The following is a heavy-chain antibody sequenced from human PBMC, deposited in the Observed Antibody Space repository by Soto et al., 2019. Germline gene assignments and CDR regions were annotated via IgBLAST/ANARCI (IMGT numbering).Heavy chain of an antibody. J-gene: IGHJ6*02. CDR2: ISGSTGKT. CDR3: AKNRGSGSPYYYNMEV. CDR1: GFTFRTYA. Sequence: GGSLRLSCAASGFTFRTYAMSWVRQAPGKGLEWVSVISGSTGKTYYADSVKGRFTISRDNSKNTLSLQMNSLRGEDTAVYFCAKNRGSGSPYYYNMEVWGQGTMVTVSS. V-gene: IGHV3-23*01. D-gene: IGHD3-10*01.